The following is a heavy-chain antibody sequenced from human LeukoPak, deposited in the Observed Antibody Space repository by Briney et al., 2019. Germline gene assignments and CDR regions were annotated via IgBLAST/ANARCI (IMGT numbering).Heavy chain of an antibody. V-gene: IGHV3-30-3*01. Sequence: PGRSLRLSCAASGFTFSSYAMHWVRQAPGKGLEWVAVISYDGSNKYYADSVKGRFTISRDNSKNTLYLQMNSLGAEDTAVYYCASHYDSSAYYYTDDYWGQGTLVTVSS. CDR2: ISYDGSNK. CDR3: ASHYDSSAYYYTDDY. J-gene: IGHJ4*02. CDR1: GFTFSSYA. D-gene: IGHD3-22*01.